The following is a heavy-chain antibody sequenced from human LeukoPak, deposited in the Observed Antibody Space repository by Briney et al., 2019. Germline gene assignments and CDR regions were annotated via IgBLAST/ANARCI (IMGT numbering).Heavy chain of an antibody. D-gene: IGHD4-17*01. V-gene: IGHV4-59*01. Sequence: TPSETLSLTCSVSGGSISSYYWSWIRQPPGKGLEWIGYIYYSGSTNYNPSLKSRVTISVDTSKNQFSLKLSSVTAADTAVYYCARGGLTYGDYDRTTYYYYYMDVWGKGTTVTISS. J-gene: IGHJ6*03. CDR3: ARGGLTYGDYDRTTYYYYYMDV. CDR2: IYYSGST. CDR1: GGSISSYY.